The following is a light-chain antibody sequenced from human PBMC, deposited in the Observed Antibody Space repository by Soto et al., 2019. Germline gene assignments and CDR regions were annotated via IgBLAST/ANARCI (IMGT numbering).Light chain of an antibody. CDR1: RSNIGAGYD. Sequence: QSVLTQPPSLSGAPGQRVTISCTGSRSNIGAGYDVHWYQHLPGTAPKVLIFDNSNRPSGVPDRFSGSKSGTSASLAITGLQDEDEAVYYCHSYDVSLRGPAFGGGTKLPVL. J-gene: IGLJ2*01. V-gene: IGLV1-40*01. CDR2: DNS. CDR3: HSYDVSLRGPA.